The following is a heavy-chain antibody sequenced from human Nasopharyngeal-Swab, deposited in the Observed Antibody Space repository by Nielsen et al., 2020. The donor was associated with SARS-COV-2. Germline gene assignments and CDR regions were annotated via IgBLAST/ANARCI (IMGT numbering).Heavy chain of an antibody. V-gene: IGHV3-23*01. CDR3: AKVRVVIHYWYFHL. CDR2: ISGSGGDT. CDR1: GFTFSSYA. D-gene: IGHD2-21*01. Sequence: GGSLRLSCAASGFTFSSYAMSWVRQAPGKGLEWVSGISGSGGDTYYADSVKGRFTISRDNSKKTLYVQMNTLRAEDTAVYYCAKVRVVIHYWYFHLWGRGTLVTVSS. J-gene: IGHJ2*01.